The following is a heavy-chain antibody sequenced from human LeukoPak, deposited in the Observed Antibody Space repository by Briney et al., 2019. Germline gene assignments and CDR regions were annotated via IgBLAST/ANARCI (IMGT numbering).Heavy chain of an antibody. CDR3: ARGIAVAGTYVFNYYYYYMDI. Sequence: PSETLSLTCTVSGGSISSYYWSWIRQPPGKGLEWIGYIYTSGSTNYNPSLKSRVTISVDTSKNQFSLKLSSVTAADTAVYYCARGIAVAGTYVFNYYYYYMDIWGKGTTVTVSS. D-gene: IGHD6-19*01. CDR1: GGSISSYY. CDR2: IYTSGST. V-gene: IGHV4-4*09. J-gene: IGHJ6*03.